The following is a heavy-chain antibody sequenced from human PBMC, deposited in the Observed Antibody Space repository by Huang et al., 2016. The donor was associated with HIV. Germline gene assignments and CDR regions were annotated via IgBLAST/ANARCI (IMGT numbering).Heavy chain of an antibody. V-gene: IGHV3-21*02. J-gene: IGHJ5*02. D-gene: IGHD6-19*01. CDR1: GFAFSSYG. Sequence: EVELVESGGGLVKPGGSLRLSCAASGFAFSSYGMNWVSQAPVKGLEWVAFIGSDSSYIYYADSVKGRVTISRDNAKSSIYLQLDSLRAEDTAVYYCAYQQWLVGGLNHWGQGTLVVVSS. CDR3: AYQQWLVGGLNH. CDR2: IGSDSSYI.